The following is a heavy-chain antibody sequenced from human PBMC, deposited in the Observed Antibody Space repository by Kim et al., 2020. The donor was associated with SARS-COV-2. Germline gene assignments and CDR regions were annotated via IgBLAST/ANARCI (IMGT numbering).Heavy chain of an antibody. J-gene: IGHJ6*02. CDR3: AGTYGEWSGYGMDV. CDR2: INPNSGGT. Sequence: ASVKVSCKASGYTFTGYYMHWVRQAPGQGLEWMGRINPNSGGTNYAQKFQGRVTMTRDTSISTAYMELSRLRSDDTAVYYCAGTYGEWSGYGMDVWGQGTTVTVSS. D-gene: IGHD4-17*01. V-gene: IGHV1-2*06. CDR1: GYTFTGYY.